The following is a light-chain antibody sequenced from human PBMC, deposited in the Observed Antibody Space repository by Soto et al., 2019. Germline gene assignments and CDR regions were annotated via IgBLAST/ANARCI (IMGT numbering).Light chain of an antibody. CDR3: CSYAGGPYV. Sequence: QSVLTQPRSVSGSPGQSVAISCTGTSSDVGGYNYVSWYQQHPGKAPKVMIYDVSKRPSGVPDRFSGSKSGNTASLTISGLQAEDAADYSCCSYAGGPYVFGTGTKVPVL. V-gene: IGLV2-11*01. J-gene: IGLJ1*01. CDR2: DVS. CDR1: SSDVGGYNY.